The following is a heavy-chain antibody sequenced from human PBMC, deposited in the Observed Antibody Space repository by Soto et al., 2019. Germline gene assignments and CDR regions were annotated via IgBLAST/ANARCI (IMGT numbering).Heavy chain of an antibody. J-gene: IGHJ4*02. Sequence: QVHLVESGGGVVQPGRSLRLSCAASGFSFSAYGVHWVRQAPGKGLEWVAVIWDDGNNRRYGDSVRGRFTVSSDKSKNKVYLQMDSMRFEDTAMYYCARDRELGRSSPYFDFWGQGTLVTVSS. CDR1: GFSFSAYG. CDR2: IWDDGNNR. D-gene: IGHD6-6*01. V-gene: IGHV3-33*01. CDR3: ARDRELGRSSPYFDF.